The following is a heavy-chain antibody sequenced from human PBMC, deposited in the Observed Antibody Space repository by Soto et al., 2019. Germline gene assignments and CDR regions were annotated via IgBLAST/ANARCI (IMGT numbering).Heavy chain of an antibody. CDR2: IIPIFGTA. CDR1: GGTFSSYA. D-gene: IGHD3-9*01. CDR3: ARGILTGYQYYYYYGMDV. J-gene: IGHJ6*02. V-gene: IGHV1-69*01. Sequence: QVQLVQSGAEVKKPGSSVKVSCKASGGTFSSYAISWVRQAPGQGLEWMGGIIPIFGTANYAQKFQGRVTITADESTSTAYMELSSLRSEDTAVYYWARGILTGYQYYYYYGMDVWGQGTTVTVSS.